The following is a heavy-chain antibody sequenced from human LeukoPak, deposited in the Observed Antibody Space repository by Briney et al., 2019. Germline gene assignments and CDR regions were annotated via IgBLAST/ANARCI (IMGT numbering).Heavy chain of an antibody. CDR2: ISSSSSYT. Sequence: GGSLRLSCAASGFTFSDYYMSWIRQAPGKGLEWVSYISSSSSYTNYADSVKGRFTISRDNAKNSLYLQMNSLRAEDTAVYYCARARTGNRVVVITFFDYWGQGTQVTVSS. J-gene: IGHJ4*02. CDR3: ARARTGNRVVVITFFDY. CDR1: GFTFSDYY. V-gene: IGHV3-11*05. D-gene: IGHD3-22*01.